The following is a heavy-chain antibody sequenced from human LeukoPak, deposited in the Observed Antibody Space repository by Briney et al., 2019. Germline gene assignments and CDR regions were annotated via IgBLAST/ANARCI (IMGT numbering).Heavy chain of an antibody. J-gene: IGHJ4*02. D-gene: IGHD5-18*01. V-gene: IGHV4-34*01. CDR3: ARGGVRGYSYGLHTTLGV. Sequence: SETLSLTCAVYCGSFSGYYWSWIRQPPGKGLEWIGEINHSGSTNYNPSLKSRVTISVDTSKNQFSLKLSSVTAADTAVYYCARGGVRGYSYGLHTTLGVWGQGTLVTVSS. CDR1: CGSFSGYY. CDR2: INHSGST.